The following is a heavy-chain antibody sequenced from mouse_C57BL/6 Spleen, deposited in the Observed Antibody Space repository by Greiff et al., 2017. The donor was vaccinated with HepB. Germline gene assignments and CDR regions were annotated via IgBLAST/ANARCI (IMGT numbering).Heavy chain of an antibody. Sequence: QVQLQQPGAELVKPGASVKLSCKASGYTFTSYWMHWVKQRPGRGLEWIGRIDPNSGGTKYNEKFKSKATLTVDKPSSTAYMQLSSLTSEDSAVYYCARYYYGSSYEDAMDYWGQGTSVTVSS. D-gene: IGHD1-1*01. CDR3: ARYYYGSSYEDAMDY. J-gene: IGHJ4*01. V-gene: IGHV1-72*01. CDR2: IDPNSGGT. CDR1: GYTFTSYW.